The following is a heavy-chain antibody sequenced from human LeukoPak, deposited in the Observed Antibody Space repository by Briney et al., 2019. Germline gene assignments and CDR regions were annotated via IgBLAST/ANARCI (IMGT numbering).Heavy chain of an antibody. CDR2: ISSDGRDK. V-gene: IGHV3-30*03. J-gene: IGHJ4*02. Sequence: GGSLRLSCAASGFTFSGYAIHWVRQAPGKGLEWVAVISSDGRDKHHADSVKGRFTISRDSSKNTLYLQTNSLRAEDTAVYYCARDLRRFAAYYFDYWGQGTLVTVSS. CDR3: ARDLRRFAAYYFDY. D-gene: IGHD5/OR15-5a*01. CDR1: GFTFSGYA.